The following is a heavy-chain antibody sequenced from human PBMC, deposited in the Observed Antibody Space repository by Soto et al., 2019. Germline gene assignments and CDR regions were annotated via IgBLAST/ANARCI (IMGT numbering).Heavy chain of an antibody. CDR1: GGSFSGYY. CDR3: ARGRLERQQLVNRRGWFDP. D-gene: IGHD6-13*01. Sequence: QSQTLSLTCAVYGGSFSGYYWSWIRQPPGKGLEWIGEINHSGSTNYNPSLKSRVTISVDTSKNQFSLKLSSVTAADTAVYYCARGRLERQQLVNRRGWFDPWGQGTLVTVSS. CDR2: INHSGST. V-gene: IGHV4-34*01. J-gene: IGHJ5*02.